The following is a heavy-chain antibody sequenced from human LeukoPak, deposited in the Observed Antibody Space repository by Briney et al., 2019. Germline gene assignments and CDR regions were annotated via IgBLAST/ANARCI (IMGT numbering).Heavy chain of an antibody. CDR3: ARAEGRYCSSTSCYHAEDY. J-gene: IGHJ4*02. V-gene: IGHV3-21*01. CDR1: GFTFSSYS. CDR2: ISSSSSYI. D-gene: IGHD2-2*01. Sequence: GGSLRFSCAASGFTFSSYSMNWVRQAPGKGLEWVSSISSSSSYIYYADSVKGRFTISRDNAKNSLYLQMNSLRAEDTAVYYCARAEGRYCSSTSCYHAEDYWGQGTLVTVSS.